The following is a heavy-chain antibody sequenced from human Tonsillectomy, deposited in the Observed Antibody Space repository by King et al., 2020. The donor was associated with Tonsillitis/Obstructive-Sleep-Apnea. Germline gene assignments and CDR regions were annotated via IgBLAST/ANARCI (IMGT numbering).Heavy chain of an antibody. CDR3: ARPQAPFYGDPNDAFDI. D-gene: IGHD4-17*01. CDR1: GFTFSSYG. V-gene: IGHV3-33*01. CDR2: IWYDGSNK. J-gene: IGHJ3*02. Sequence: VQLVESGGGVVQPGRSLRLSCAASGFTFSSYGMHWVRQAPGKGLEWVAVIWYDGSNKYYADSVKGRFTISRDNSKNTLYLQMNSLRAEDTAVYYCARPQAPFYGDPNDAFDIWGQGTMVTVSS.